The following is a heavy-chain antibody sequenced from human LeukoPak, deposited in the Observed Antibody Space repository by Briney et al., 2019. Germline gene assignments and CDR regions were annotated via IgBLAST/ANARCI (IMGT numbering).Heavy chain of an antibody. Sequence: GGSLRISCAASGFTISNFGMHWVRQAPGKGLEWVAFIRYDGSNKHHADSVKGRFTISRDNSKNTLYLQMNSLRPGDTAVYYCAKVVHTSSWYSTGHWGQGTLVTVS. D-gene: IGHD6-13*01. CDR3: AKVVHTSSWYSTGH. V-gene: IGHV3-30*02. CDR1: GFTISNFG. J-gene: IGHJ4*02. CDR2: IRYDGSNK.